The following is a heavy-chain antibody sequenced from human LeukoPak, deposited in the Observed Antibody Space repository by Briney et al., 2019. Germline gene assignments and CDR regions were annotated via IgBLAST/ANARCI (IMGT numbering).Heavy chain of an antibody. J-gene: IGHJ3*02. CDR3: ARERGYRYGSDAFDI. CDR2: NSWNSGSI. D-gene: IGHD5-18*01. Sequence: GRSLRLSCAASGFIPDDYAMHWGRQAPGKGLERVSGNSWNSGSIGYADSVKRRFTISRDNAKNTLHLQVNHLTADHTALYYCARERGYRYGSDAFDIWGQGTMVTVS. CDR1: GFIPDDYA. V-gene: IGHV3-9*02.